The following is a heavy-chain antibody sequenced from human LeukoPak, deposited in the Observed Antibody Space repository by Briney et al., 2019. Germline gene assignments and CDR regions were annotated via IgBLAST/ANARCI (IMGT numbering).Heavy chain of an antibody. D-gene: IGHD6-6*01. V-gene: IGHV5-51*01. CDR3: ARLRNIAARPRGNFDY. J-gene: IGHJ4*02. CDR2: IYPGDSDT. Sequence: GESLKISCKGSGYSFTNYWIGWVRQMPGKGLEWMGIIYPGDSDTRYSSSFQGQVTISADKSISTAYLQWSSLKASDTAMYYCARLRNIAARPRGNFDYWGQGTLVTVSS. CDR1: GYSFTNYW.